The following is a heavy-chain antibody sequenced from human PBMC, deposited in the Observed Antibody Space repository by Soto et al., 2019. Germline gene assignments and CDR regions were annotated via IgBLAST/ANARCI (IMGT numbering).Heavy chain of an antibody. V-gene: IGHV4-4*02. CDR1: GGSITSSNW. J-gene: IGHJ5*02. Sequence: SETLSLTCAVSGGSITSSNWWSWVRQPPGKGLEWIGEIYHSGSTNYNPSLKSRVTISVDKSKNQFSLKLSSVTAADTAVYYCARVDYYDSSGYYRYNWFDPWGQGTLVTVSS. CDR3: ARVDYYDSSGYYRYNWFDP. D-gene: IGHD3-22*01. CDR2: IYHSGST.